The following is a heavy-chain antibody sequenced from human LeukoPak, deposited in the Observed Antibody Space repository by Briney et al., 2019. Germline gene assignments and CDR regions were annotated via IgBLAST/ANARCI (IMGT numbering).Heavy chain of an antibody. CDR3: ASGYCPNGVCSHNMGY. CDR2: INSGGSIT. V-gene: IGHV3-74*01. J-gene: IGHJ4*02. CDR1: GFTFSSHW. D-gene: IGHD2-8*01. Sequence: GGSLRLSCAASGFTFSSHWMHWVRQGPGKGLVWLSRINSGGSITNYADSVKGRLTISRDNANNTLYPEINSLTAEDTAVYFCASGYCPNGVCSHNMGYWGQGTLVTVSS.